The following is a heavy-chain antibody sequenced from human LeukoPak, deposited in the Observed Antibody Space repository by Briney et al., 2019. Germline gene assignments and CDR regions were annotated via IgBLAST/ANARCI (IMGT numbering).Heavy chain of an antibody. V-gene: IGHV4-34*01. Sequence: PSETLSLTCAVYGGSFSGYCWSWIRQPPGKGLEWIGEINHGGSTNYNPSLKSRVTISVDTSKNQFSLKLSSVTAADTAVYYCARDSASRSYARSGRDRRIDYWGQGTLVTVSS. J-gene: IGHJ4*02. D-gene: IGHD1-26*01. CDR3: ARDSASRSYARSGRDRRIDY. CDR1: GGSFSGYC. CDR2: INHGGST.